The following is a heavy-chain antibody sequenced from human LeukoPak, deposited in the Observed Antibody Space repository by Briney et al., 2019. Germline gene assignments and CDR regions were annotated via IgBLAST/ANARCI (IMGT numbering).Heavy chain of an antibody. CDR3: AREGEIGYDLSDY. V-gene: IGHV1-46*01. Sequence: ASVKVSCKASGYTFTNYYMNWVRQAPGQGLQWMGIINPSGGSTSYAQKFQGRVTVTRDTSTSTVYMELSSLRSEDTAMYYCAREGEIGYDLSDYWGQGTLVTVSS. D-gene: IGHD5-12*01. CDR1: GYTFTNYY. J-gene: IGHJ4*02. CDR2: INPSGGST.